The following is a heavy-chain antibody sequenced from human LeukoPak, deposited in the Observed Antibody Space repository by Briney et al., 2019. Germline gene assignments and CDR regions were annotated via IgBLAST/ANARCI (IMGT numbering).Heavy chain of an antibody. CDR2: ISNDGTIT. V-gene: IGHV3-74*01. D-gene: IGHD1-26*01. CDR3: VRDIRVGALIPRSDY. CDR1: GFTFSSHW. Sequence: PGGSLRLSCAASGFTFSSHWMNWVRQVPGKGLVWVSRISNDGTITSYADSVKGRFTISRDNAKNTLYLQMNSLRAEDTAVYYCVRDIRVGALIPRSDYWGQGTLVTVSS. J-gene: IGHJ4*02.